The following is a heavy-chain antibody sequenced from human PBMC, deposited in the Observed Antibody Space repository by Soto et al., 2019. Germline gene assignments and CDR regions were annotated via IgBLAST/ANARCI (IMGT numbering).Heavy chain of an antibody. CDR3: ARESEDLTSNFDY. V-gene: IGHV3-21*06. Sequence: GGSMRLSCAACGFTFTRYSMNWVRQAPGKGLEWVSSISSTTNYIYYGDSMKGRFTISRDNAKNSLYLEMNSLRAEDTAVYYCARESEDLTSNFDYWGQGTLVTVSS. CDR1: GFTFTRYS. CDR2: ISSTTNYI. J-gene: IGHJ4*02.